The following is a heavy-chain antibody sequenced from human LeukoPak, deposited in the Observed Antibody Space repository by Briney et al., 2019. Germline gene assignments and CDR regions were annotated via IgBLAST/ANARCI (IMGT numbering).Heavy chain of an antibody. V-gene: IGHV4-39*07. Sequence: SETLSLTCKVSGGSISSGNYYWAWIRQPPGQGLEWIGSIYYSGGTFFNPSLESRVTISIDTSNNQFSLRLSSVTAADTAVYYCASISEGEYQLSSTNWFDPWGQGTLVTVSS. D-gene: IGHD2-2*01. CDR1: GGSISSGNYY. J-gene: IGHJ5*02. CDR3: ASISEGEYQLSSTNWFDP. CDR2: IYYSGGT.